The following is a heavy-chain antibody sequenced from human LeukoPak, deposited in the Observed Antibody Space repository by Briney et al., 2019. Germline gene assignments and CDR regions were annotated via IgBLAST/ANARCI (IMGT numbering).Heavy chain of an antibody. CDR3: ARDGISAVAGTSRY. CDR1: GYTFTSYG. CDR2: ISAYNGNT. D-gene: IGHD6-19*01. J-gene: IGHJ4*02. Sequence: ASVKVSCKASGYTFTSYGISWVRQAPGQGLEWMGWISAYNGNTNYAQKLQGRVTMTTDTSTSTAYMELRSLRSDDTAVYYCARDGISAVAGTSRYWGQGTLVTVSS. V-gene: IGHV1-18*01.